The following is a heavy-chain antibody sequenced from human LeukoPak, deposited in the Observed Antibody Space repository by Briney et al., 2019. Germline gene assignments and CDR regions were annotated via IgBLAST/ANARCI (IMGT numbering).Heavy chain of an antibody. CDR2: IIPIFGTA. Sequence: SVKVSCKASGGTFSSYAISWVRQAPGRGLEWMGGIIPIFGTANYAQKFQGRVTITADESTSTAYMELSSLRSEDTAVYYCARDNRPYYYYYGMDVWGKGTTVTVSS. V-gene: IGHV1-69*13. CDR3: ARDNRPYYYYYGMDV. D-gene: IGHD2/OR15-2a*01. CDR1: GGTFSSYA. J-gene: IGHJ6*04.